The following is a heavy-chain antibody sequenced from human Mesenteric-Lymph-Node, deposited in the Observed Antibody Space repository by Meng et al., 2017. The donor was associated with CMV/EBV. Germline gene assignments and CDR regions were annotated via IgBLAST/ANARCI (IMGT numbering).Heavy chain of an antibody. CDR2: IPDDGSNK. D-gene: IGHD1-26*01. CDR1: GFTFSSYA. J-gene: IGHJ3*02. Sequence: GGSLRLSCAASGFTFSSYAMHWVRQAPGKGLYWVAAIPDDGSNKYYADSVKGRFTISRDNSKSTLFLQMNSLTVEDTAVYYCAKDPVVGAPHVFDIWGQGAMVTVSS. V-gene: IGHV3-30*04. CDR3: AKDPVVGAPHVFDI.